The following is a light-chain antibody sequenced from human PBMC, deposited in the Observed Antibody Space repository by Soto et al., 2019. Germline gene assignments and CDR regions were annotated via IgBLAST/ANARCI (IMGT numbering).Light chain of an antibody. CDR3: SSYAGSSTYV. CDR1: SSDVGNYNL. V-gene: IGLV2-23*01. CDR2: EGS. Sequence: QSALTQPASVSGSPGQSITISCTGTSSDVGNYNLVSWYQQHPGKAPKLMIYEGSKRPSGVSNRFSGSKSGNTASLTIYILQAEDEADYYCSSYAGSSTYVFGTGTKVTVL. J-gene: IGLJ1*01.